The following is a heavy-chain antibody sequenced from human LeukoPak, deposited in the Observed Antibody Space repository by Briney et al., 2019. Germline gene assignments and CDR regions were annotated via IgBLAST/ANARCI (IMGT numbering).Heavy chain of an antibody. D-gene: IGHD6-19*01. V-gene: IGHV3-23*01. J-gene: IGHJ4*02. CDR2: INDRGGYI. CDR3: VRERDRGIEVADDFDY. CDR1: GFTFSMYS. Sequence: GGSLRLPCKASGFTFSMYSMAWVRQAPGKGLEWVSVINDRGGYIQDADSVKGRFTISRDNSQNTLFLQMNSLRDEDTAVYYCVRERDRGIEVADDFDYWGQGTLVTVSS.